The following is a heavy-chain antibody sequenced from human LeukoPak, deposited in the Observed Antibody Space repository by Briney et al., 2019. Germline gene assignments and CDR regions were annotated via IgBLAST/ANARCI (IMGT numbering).Heavy chain of an antibody. CDR2: ISGSGGST. CDR1: GFTFSSYA. J-gene: IGHJ4*02. V-gene: IGHV3-23*01. D-gene: IGHD1-26*01. Sequence: GGSLRLSCAASGFTFSSYAMSWVRQAPGKGLEWVSAISGSGGSTYYADSVKGRFTISRDNSKNTLYLQMNSLRAEDTAVYSCAKDSGFIVGATGYWGQGTLVTVSS. CDR3: AKDSGFIVGATGY.